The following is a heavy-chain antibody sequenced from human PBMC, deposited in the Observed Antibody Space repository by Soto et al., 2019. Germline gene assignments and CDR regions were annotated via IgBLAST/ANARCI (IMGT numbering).Heavy chain of an antibody. CDR3: ARAKSGYDVDYFDY. CDR1: GYTFTSYD. CDR2: MNPNSGNT. J-gene: IGHJ4*02. V-gene: IGHV1-8*01. D-gene: IGHD5-12*01. Sequence: ASVKVSCKASGYTFTSYDINWVRQATGQGLEWMGWMNPNSGNTGYAQKFQGRVTMTRNTSISTAYMELSSLRSEDTAVYYCARAKSGYDVDYFDYWGQGTLVTVSS.